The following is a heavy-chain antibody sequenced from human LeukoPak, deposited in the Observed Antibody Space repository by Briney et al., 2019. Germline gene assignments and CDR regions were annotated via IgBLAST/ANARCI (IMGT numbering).Heavy chain of an antibody. Sequence: PSETLSLTCTVSGGSISSYYWSWIRQPAGKGLEWIGRIYTSGSTNYNASLKSRVSMSVDTSKNQFSLKLSSVAAADTAVYYCARHGTAAGPFQLWGQGTLVTVSS. CDR3: ARHGTAAGPFQL. V-gene: IGHV4-4*07. J-gene: IGHJ1*01. CDR1: GGSISSYY. CDR2: IYTSGST. D-gene: IGHD2-21*02.